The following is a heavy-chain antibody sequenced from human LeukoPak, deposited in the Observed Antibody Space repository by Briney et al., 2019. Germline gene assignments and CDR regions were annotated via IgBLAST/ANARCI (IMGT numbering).Heavy chain of an antibody. Sequence: SETLSLTCAVYGGSFSGYYWSWIRQPPGKGLEWIGEINHSGSTNYNPSLKSRVTISVDTSKNQLSLKLSSVTAADTAVYYCASLAGYYYDNYDYWGQGTLVTVSS. CDR1: GGSFSGYY. CDR3: ASLAGYYYDNYDY. D-gene: IGHD3-22*01. CDR2: INHSGST. J-gene: IGHJ4*02. V-gene: IGHV4-34*01.